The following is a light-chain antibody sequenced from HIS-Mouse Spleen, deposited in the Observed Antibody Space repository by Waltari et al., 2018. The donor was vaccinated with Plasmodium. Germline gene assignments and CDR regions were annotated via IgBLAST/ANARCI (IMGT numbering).Light chain of an antibody. CDR3: QQYYSYPLT. CDR1: QGIRSY. J-gene: IGKJ4*02. Sequence: AIRMTQSPSSFSASTGDRVTITCRASQGIRSYLAWYQQKPGKAPKLLSYAASTLQSGVPSRFSGSGSGTDFTLTISCLQSEDFATYYCQQYYSYPLTFGGGTKVEIK. V-gene: IGKV1-8*01. CDR2: AAS.